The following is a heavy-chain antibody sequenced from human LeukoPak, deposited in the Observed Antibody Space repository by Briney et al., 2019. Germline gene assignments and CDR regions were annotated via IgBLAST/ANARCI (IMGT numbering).Heavy chain of an antibody. Sequence: PGGSLRLSXAASGFTFSNAWMSWVRQTPGKGLEWVGRIKSKTDGGTTDYAAPVKGRFTISRDNSKNTLYLQMNSLRAEDTAVYYCAKGHIAVAAPSDYCGQGTLVTVSS. J-gene: IGHJ4*02. D-gene: IGHD6-19*01. CDR2: IKSKTDGGTT. CDR1: GFTFSNAW. V-gene: IGHV3-15*01. CDR3: AKGHIAVAAPSDY.